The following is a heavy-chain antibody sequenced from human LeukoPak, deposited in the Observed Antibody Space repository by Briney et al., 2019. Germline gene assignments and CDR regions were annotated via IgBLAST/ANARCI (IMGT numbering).Heavy chain of an antibody. J-gene: IGHJ3*02. CDR1: GYTFTGYY. Sequence: ASVKVSCKASGYTFTGYYMHWVRQAPGQGLEWMGWINPNSGGTNYAQKLQGRVTMTTDTSTSTAYMELRSLRSDDTAVYYCARGLEQRWLQSWNAFDIWGQGTMVTVSS. CDR3: ARGLEQRWLQSWNAFDI. D-gene: IGHD5-24*01. V-gene: IGHV1-2*02. CDR2: INPNSGGT.